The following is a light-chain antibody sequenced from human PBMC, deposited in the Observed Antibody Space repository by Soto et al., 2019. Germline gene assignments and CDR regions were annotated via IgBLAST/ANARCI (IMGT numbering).Light chain of an antibody. Sequence: IQMTQSPSSLSASVGDRVTITCRASQGIRNDLGWYQQKPGKAPKLLVYAASSLQSGVPSRFSGSGSGTQFTLTINNLQPEDSATYFCLQDHDYPWTFGHGTKVDNK. J-gene: IGKJ1*01. V-gene: IGKV1-6*01. CDR1: QGIRND. CDR2: AAS. CDR3: LQDHDYPWT.